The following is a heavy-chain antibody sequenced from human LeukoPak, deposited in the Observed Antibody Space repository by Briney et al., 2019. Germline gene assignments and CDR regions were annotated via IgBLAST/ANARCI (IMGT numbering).Heavy chain of an antibody. J-gene: IGHJ4*02. CDR1: GFTFSSYE. V-gene: IGHV3-48*03. CDR3: ARTMYITGSSDFDY. Sequence: PGGSLRLSCAASGFTFSSYEMNWVRQAPGKGLEWVSYISSSGSSRTTYYADSVKGRFTVSRDNAKNSLYLQMNSLRAEDTALYYCARTMYITGSSDFDYWGQGTLVTVSS. D-gene: IGHD1-26*01. CDR2: ISSSGSSRTT.